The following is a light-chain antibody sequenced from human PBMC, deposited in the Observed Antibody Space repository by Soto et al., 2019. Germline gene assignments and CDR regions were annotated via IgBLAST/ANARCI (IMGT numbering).Light chain of an antibody. CDR2: GNG. CDR1: SSNIGAGHD. CDR3: QSYDRSLSGVV. J-gene: IGLJ2*01. V-gene: IGLV1-40*01. Sequence: QSVLTQPPSVSGAPGQRVTISCTGSSSNIGAGHDVHWYQQLPGTAPKLLIYGNGNRPSGVPDRFSGSKSGTSASLAITGLLAEDEADYYCQSYDRSLSGVVFGGGTKLTVL.